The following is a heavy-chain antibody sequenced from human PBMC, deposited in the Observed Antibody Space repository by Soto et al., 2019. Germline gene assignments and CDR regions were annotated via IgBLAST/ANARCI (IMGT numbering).Heavy chain of an antibody. CDR3: ARDQLPLYYFDY. V-gene: IGHV4-34*01. CDR1: GGSFSGYY. D-gene: IGHD2-2*01. CDR2: INHSGST. J-gene: IGHJ4*02. Sequence: SETLSLTCAVYGGSFSGYYWSWIRQPPGKGLEWIGEINHSGSTNYNPSLKSRVTISVDTSKNQFSLKLSSVTAADTAVYYCARDQLPLYYFDYWGQGTLVTVSS.